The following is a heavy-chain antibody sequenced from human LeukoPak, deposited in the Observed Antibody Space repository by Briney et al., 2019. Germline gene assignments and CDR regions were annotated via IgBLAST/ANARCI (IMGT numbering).Heavy chain of an antibody. Sequence: QPGRSLRLSCAASGFTFSSYGMHWVRQAPGKGLEWVAVISYDGSNKYYADSVKGRFTISRDNSKNTLYLQMDSLRAEDTAVYYCARDRAWNYFDYWGQGTLVTVSS. V-gene: IGHV3-30*03. D-gene: IGHD3-3*01. CDR3: ARDRAWNYFDY. CDR2: ISYDGSNK. J-gene: IGHJ4*02. CDR1: GFTFSSYG.